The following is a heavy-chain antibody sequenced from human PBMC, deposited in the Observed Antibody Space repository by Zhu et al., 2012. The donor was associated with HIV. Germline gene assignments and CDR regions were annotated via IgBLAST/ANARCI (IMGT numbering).Heavy chain of an antibody. Sequence: QVQLQESGPGLVKPSETLSLTCSVSGGSTSSHYWSWIRQPPGKGLEWIGYVYYTGTTNYNPSLKSRVIISLDMSKNQFSLKLTSVTAADTAVYCCARLRDTSGYYVPFDYWGQGTLVTVSS. CDR3: ARLRDTSGYYVPFDY. CDR2: VYYTGTT. V-gene: IGHV4-59*11. D-gene: IGHD3-22*01. CDR1: GGSTSSHY. J-gene: IGHJ4*02.